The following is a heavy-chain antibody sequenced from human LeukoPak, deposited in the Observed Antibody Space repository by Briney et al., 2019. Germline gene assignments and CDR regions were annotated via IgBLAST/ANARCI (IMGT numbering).Heavy chain of an antibody. CDR1: GFIFSSYS. D-gene: IGHD2-8*01. V-gene: IGHV3-21*06. CDR3: AGISPGVPTDY. J-gene: IGHJ4*02. CDR2: ISSSSTYI. Sequence: GGSLRLSCAASGFIFSSYSMNWVRQAPGKGLEWVSSISSSSTYIYYADSVKGRFTISRDNAKNELYLQMTSLRVEDTAVYYCAGISPGVPTDYWGQGTVVTVSS.